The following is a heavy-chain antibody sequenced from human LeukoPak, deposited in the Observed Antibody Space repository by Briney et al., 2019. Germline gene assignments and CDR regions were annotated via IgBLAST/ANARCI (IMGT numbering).Heavy chain of an antibody. Sequence: GASVKVSCKASGYTXTGYYMHWVRQAPGQGLEWMGWINTNSGGTNYAQKFQGRVTMTSDTSISTAYMELSRLRSDDTAVYYCANGVQLWTNFDYWGQGTLVTVSS. CDR1: GYTXTGYY. D-gene: IGHD5-18*01. CDR2: INTNSGGT. V-gene: IGHV1-2*02. CDR3: ANGVQLWTNFDY. J-gene: IGHJ4*02.